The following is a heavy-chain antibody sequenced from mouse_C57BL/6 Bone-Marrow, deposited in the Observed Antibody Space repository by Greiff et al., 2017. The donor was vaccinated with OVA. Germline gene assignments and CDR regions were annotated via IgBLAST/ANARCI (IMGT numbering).Heavy chain of an antibody. CDR1: GYTFTSYW. J-gene: IGHJ2*01. CDR2: INPSSGYT. Sequence: VKLMESGAELAKPGASVKLSCKASGYTFTSYWMHWVKQRPGQGLEWIGYINPSSGYTKYNQKFKDKATLTADKSSSTAYMQLSSLTYEDSAVYYCASYYGSNSYYFDYWGQGTTLTVSS. D-gene: IGHD1-1*01. V-gene: IGHV1-7*01. CDR3: ASYYGSNSYYFDY.